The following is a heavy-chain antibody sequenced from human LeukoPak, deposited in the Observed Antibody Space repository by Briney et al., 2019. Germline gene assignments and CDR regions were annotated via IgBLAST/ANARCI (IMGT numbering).Heavy chain of an antibody. CDR2: ISSSSSHI. V-gene: IGHV3-21*01. J-gene: IGHJ5*02. CDR1: GFTFSSYS. CDR3: ARDLAAAPHGNWFDP. D-gene: IGHD6-13*01. Sequence: PGGSLRLSCAASGFTFSSYSMNWVRQAPGKGLEWVSSISSSSSHIYYADSVKGRFTISRDDAKNSLYLQMNSLRAEDTAVYYCARDLAAAPHGNWFDPWGQGTLVTVSS.